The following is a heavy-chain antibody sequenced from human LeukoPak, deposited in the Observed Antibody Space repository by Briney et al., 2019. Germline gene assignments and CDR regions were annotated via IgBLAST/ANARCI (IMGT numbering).Heavy chain of an antibody. V-gene: IGHV4-34*01. CDR3: ARGKRPYYYYYMDV. CDR2: INHSGST. CDR1: GGSFSGYY. Sequence: PSETLSLTCAVYGGSFSGYYWGWLRQPPGKGLEWIGEINHSGSTNYNPSLKSRVTISVDTSKNQFSLKLSSVTAADTAVYYCARGKRPYYYYYMDVWGKGTTVTVSS. J-gene: IGHJ6*03.